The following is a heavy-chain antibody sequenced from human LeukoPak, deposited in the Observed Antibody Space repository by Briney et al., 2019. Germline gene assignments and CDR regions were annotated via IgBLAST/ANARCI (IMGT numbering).Heavy chain of an antibody. CDR2: VSSSGGST. J-gene: IGHJ4*02. Sequence: GSLRLSCAASGFPFSSYAMSWVRQAPGKGLEWVSAVSSSGGSTFYADSVKGRFTISRDNSKNTLYLQMNSLRAEDTAVYYCAKRFYYGSGSLDSWGQGTLVTVSS. V-gene: IGHV3-23*01. CDR3: AKRFYYGSGSLDS. CDR1: GFPFSSYA. D-gene: IGHD3-10*01.